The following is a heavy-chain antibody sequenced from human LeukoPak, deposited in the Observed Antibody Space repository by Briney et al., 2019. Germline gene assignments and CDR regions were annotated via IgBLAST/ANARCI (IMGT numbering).Heavy chain of an antibody. CDR3: AKGPLYYYESTGRIDF. CDR1: GFTFSNYN. Sequence: PGGSLRLSCAASGFTFSNYNMNWVRQAPGKGLEWISYISRSSSTIYYADSVKGRFTISRDNAKNSLYLQMNSLRAEDTAFYYCAKGPLYYYESTGRIDFWGQGTLVTVSS. D-gene: IGHD3-22*01. CDR2: ISRSSSTI. J-gene: IGHJ4*02. V-gene: IGHV3-48*04.